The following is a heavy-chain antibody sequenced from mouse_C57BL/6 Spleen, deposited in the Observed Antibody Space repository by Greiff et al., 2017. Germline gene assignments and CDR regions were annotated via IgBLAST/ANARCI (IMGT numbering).Heavy chain of an antibody. V-gene: IGHV1-55*01. CDR3: ARRTEQLRLGFAY. Sequence: QVQLKQPGAELVKPGASVKMSCKASGYTFTSYWITWVKQRPGQGLEWIGDIYPGSGSTNYNEKFKSKATLTVDTSSSTAYMQLSSLTSEDSAIYDCARRTEQLRLGFAYWGQGTLVTVSA. CDR2: IYPGSGST. J-gene: IGHJ3*01. D-gene: IGHD3-2*02. CDR1: GYTFTSYW.